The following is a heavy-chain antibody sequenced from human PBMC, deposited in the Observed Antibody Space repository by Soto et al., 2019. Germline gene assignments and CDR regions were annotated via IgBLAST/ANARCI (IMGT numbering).Heavy chain of an antibody. D-gene: IGHD5-12*01. CDR3: ARDDSGPRRPPSLDY. Sequence: PGGSLRLSCAASGFTVSSNYMSWVRQAPGKGVEWVSVIYSGGSTYYADSVKGRFTISRDNSKNTLYLQMNSLRAEDTAVYYCARDDSGPRRPPSLDYWGQGTLVTVSS. V-gene: IGHV3-66*01. CDR2: IYSGGST. J-gene: IGHJ4*02. CDR1: GFTVSSNY.